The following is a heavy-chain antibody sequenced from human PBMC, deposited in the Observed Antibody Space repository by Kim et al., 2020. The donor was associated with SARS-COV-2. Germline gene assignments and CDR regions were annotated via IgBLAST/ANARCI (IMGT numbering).Heavy chain of an antibody. Sequence: ASVKVSCKASGYTFTSYYMHWVRQAPGQGLEWMGIINPSGGSTSYAQKFQGRVTMTRDTSTSTAYMELSSLRSEATAVYYCARVAIAGRRFFDYWGQGTLVTVSS. CDR3: ARVAIAGRRFFDY. CDR2: INPSGGST. CDR1: GYTFTSYY. D-gene: IGHD6-6*01. V-gene: IGHV1-46*01. J-gene: IGHJ4*02.